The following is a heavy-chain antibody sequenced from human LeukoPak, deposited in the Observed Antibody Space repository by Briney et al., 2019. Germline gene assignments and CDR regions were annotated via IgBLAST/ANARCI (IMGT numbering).Heavy chain of an antibody. CDR1: GFTFDDYA. CDR2: ISWNSGSI. V-gene: IGHV3-9*01. J-gene: IGHJ5*02. CDR3: ARGISSGWYVS. D-gene: IGHD6-19*01. Sequence: AGGSLRLSCAASGFTFDDYAMHWVRQAPGKGLEWVSGISWNSGSIGYADSVKGRFTISRDNAKNSLYLQMNSLRAEDTAVYYCARGISSGWYVSWGQGTLVTVSS.